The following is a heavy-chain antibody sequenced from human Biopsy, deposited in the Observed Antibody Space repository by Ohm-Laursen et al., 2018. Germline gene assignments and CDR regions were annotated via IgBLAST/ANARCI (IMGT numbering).Heavy chain of an antibody. V-gene: IGHV1-2*06. CDR2: ISPNSGGT. CDR1: GYAVNDYF. D-gene: IGHD3-16*01. CDR3: ARDIMNRIAGLVARSDVFDV. J-gene: IGHJ3*01. Sequence: SVKVSCKGSGYAVNDYFLHWLRQAPGQGPEWMGRISPNSGGTNYAQKFQGRVTMTTDTSTSTVYLELRRLISDDTAVYYCARDIMNRIAGLVARSDVFDVWGQGTLVTVSS.